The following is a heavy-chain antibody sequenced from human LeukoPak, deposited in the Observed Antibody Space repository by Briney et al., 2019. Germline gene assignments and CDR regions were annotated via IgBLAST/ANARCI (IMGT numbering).Heavy chain of an antibody. Sequence: SETLSLTCTVSGGSISSGSYYWSWIRQPGGKGPEWIGRIYTSGSTNYNPSLKSRVTISVDTSKNQFSLKLSSVTAADTAVYYCARVRAETYQLLFTNWYFDLWGRGTLVTVSS. CDR3: ARVRAETYQLLFTNWYFDL. D-gene: IGHD2-2*01. CDR2: IYTSGST. J-gene: IGHJ2*01. V-gene: IGHV4-61*02. CDR1: GGSISSGSYY.